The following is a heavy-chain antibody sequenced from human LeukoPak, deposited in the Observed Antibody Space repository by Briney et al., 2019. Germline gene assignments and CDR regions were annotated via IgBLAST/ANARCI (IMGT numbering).Heavy chain of an antibody. CDR1: GYTFTSYA. D-gene: IGHD6-19*01. CDR2: INAGNGNT. V-gene: IGHV1-3*01. J-gene: IGHJ4*02. CDR3: ARFPEGSGWNDY. Sequence: ASVKVSCKASGYTFTSYAMHWVRQAPGQRLEWMGWINAGNGNTKYSQKFQGRVTITRDTSASTAYMELSSLRSEDTAVYYCARFPEGSGWNDYWGQGTLVTVSS.